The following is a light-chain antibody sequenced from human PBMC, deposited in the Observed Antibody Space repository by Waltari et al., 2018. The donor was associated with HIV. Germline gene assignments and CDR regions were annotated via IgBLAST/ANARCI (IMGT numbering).Light chain of an antibody. CDR1: QSINTW. V-gene: IGKV1-5*03. CDR2: QAS. Sequence: DIQMTQSPSTLSASVGDRVTITCRASQSINTWLAWYPQKPGKAPNLLISQASNLESGVPSRFSGSRSGTEFTLTISSLQPGDFATYYCQQYNTYPWTFGQGTKVEIK. J-gene: IGKJ1*01. CDR3: QQYNTYPWT.